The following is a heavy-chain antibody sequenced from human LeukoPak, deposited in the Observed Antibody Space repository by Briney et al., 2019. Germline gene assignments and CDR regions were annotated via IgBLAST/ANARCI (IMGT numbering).Heavy chain of an antibody. CDR3: ARLEYYYYYYMDV. J-gene: IGHJ6*03. CDR2: ISSSGSTI. Sequence: PGGSLRLSCAASGFTFSSYEMNWVRQAPGKGLEWVSYISSSGSTIYYADSVKGRFTISRDNAKNSLYLQMNSLRAEDTAVYYCARLEYYYYYYMDVWGKGTTVTVSS. V-gene: IGHV3-48*03. CDR1: GFTFSSYE.